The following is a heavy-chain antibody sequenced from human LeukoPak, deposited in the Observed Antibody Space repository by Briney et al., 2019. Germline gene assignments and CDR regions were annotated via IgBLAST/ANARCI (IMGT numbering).Heavy chain of an antibody. CDR3: ANENYYGSGSYADH. CDR1: GFTFNNYG. D-gene: IGHD3-10*01. CDR2: ISYDGRNT. Sequence: GGSLRLSCAASGFTFNNYGMHWVRQAPGKGLEWVAIISYDGRNTYYADSVKGRFTISRDNSKNTLYLQMNSLRAEDTAVYYCANENYYGSGSYADHWGQGTLVTVSS. V-gene: IGHV3-30*18. J-gene: IGHJ4*02.